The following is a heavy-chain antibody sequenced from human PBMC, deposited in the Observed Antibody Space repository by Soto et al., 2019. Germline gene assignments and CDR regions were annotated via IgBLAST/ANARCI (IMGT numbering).Heavy chain of an antibody. D-gene: IGHD6-13*01. Sequence: ASVKGSCKASGYTFTSYCISWVRQAPGQGLEWMRWISAYNGNTNYAQKLQGRVTMTTDTSTSTAYMELRSLRSDDTAVYYCVRVLRPGIAAAGTWWFDPWGQGTLVTVSS. V-gene: IGHV1-18*01. J-gene: IGHJ5*02. CDR2: ISAYNGNT. CDR3: VRVLRPGIAAAGTWWFDP. CDR1: GYTFTSYC.